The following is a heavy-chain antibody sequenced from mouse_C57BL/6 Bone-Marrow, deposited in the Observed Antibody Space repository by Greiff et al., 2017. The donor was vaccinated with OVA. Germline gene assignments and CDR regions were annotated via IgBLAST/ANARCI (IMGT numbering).Heavy chain of an antibody. CDR3: ARYDYDEGLEYYFDY. CDR1: GYTFTSYW. V-gene: IGHV1-64*01. Sequence: QVQLQQPGAELVKPGASVKLSCKASGYTFTSYWMHWVKQRPGQGLEWIGMIHPNSGSTNYNEKFKSKATLTVDKSSSTAYMQLSSLTSEDSAVYYCARYDYDEGLEYYFDYWGQGTTLTVSS. D-gene: IGHD2-4*01. J-gene: IGHJ2*01. CDR2: IHPNSGST.